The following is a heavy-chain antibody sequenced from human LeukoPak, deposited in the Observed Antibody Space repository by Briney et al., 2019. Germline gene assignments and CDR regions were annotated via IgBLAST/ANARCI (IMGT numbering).Heavy chain of an antibody. D-gene: IGHD3-10*01. Sequence: PGGSLRLSYAASGFTFSSYSMNWVRQAPGKGLEWVSFISSSSSYIYYADSVKGRFTISRDNAKNSLYLQMNSLRAEDTAVYYCARVLGSGTQREDYWGQGTLVTVSS. CDR1: GFTFSSYS. CDR2: ISSSSSYI. V-gene: IGHV3-21*01. J-gene: IGHJ4*02. CDR3: ARVLGSGTQREDY.